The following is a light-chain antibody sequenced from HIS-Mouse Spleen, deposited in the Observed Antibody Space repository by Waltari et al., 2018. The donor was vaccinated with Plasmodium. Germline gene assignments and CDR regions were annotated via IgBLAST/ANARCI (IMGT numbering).Light chain of an antibody. CDR3: QAWDSSTVV. CDR2: QDS. CDR1: NLGDKY. J-gene: IGLJ2*01. Sequence: SYELTQPPSVSVSPGQTAIITCSGDNLGDKYVCWYQQKPGQSPGLVIYQDSKRPSGIPERFSGSNSGNTATLTISGTQAMDEADYYCQAWDSSTVVFGGGSKLTVL. V-gene: IGLV3-1*01.